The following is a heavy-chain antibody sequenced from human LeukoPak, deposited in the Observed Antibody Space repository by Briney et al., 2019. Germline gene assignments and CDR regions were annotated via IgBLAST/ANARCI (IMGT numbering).Heavy chain of an antibody. CDR1: GFTFSSYG. V-gene: IGHV3-30*18. D-gene: IGHD2-21*02. CDR2: ISYDGSNK. Sequence: QPGRSLRLSCAASGFTFSSYGMHWVRQAPGKGLEWVAVISYDGSNKYYADSVKGRFTISRDNSKNTLYLQMNSLRAEDTAVYYCAKDGGGAYCGGDCFPYYLDYWGQGTLVTVSS. J-gene: IGHJ4*02. CDR3: AKDGGGAYCGGDCFPYYLDY.